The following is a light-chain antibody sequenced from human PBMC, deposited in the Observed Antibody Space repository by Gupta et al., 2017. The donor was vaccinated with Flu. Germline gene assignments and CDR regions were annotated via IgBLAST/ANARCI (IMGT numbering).Light chain of an antibody. Sequence: SALTQPASVSGSPGPSITISCTGTSSDVAAYNYVSWYQHHPGKAPNLIIYAVTNRPSGIANRFSGSKSDNTATLTITGLRPEDEANYYCCSCSTSSTLVVFGGGTMLTVL. CDR3: CSCSTSSTLVV. CDR2: AVT. CDR1: SSDVAAYNY. J-gene: IGLJ3*02. V-gene: IGLV2-14*01.